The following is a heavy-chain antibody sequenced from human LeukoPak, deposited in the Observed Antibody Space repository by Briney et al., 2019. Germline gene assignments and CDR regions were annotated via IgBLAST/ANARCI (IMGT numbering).Heavy chain of an antibody. D-gene: IGHD6-13*01. Sequence: GGSLRLSCAVSGFTLSSHSMNWVREAPGKGLEWISFINTHSGTTYYADSVHGRFTNSRYNAQNSLSLHMRSRRAEDTAVYYCARDGQEFIAGYFFDSWGEGTLVTASS. CDR2: INTHSGTT. CDR3: ARDGQEFIAGYFFDS. J-gene: IGHJ4*02. V-gene: IGHV3-48*04. CDR1: GFTLSSHS.